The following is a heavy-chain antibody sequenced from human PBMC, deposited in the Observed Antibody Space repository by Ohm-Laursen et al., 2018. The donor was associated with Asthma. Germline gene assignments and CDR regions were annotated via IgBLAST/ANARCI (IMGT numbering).Heavy chain of an antibody. CDR2: ITSSGSSI. D-gene: IGHD1-26*01. V-gene: IGHV3-48*01. Sequence: SLRLSCAASGFTFSPYTMRWVRQAPGKGLELVSYITSSGSSIYYADSVKGRFTVSRDNAKNSLYLQMNSLRAEDTAVYYCARDVGRSGTYWCNGYSYGLDVWGLGTTVTVS. J-gene: IGHJ6*02. CDR1: GFTFSPYT. CDR3: ARDVGRSGTYWCNGYSYGLDV.